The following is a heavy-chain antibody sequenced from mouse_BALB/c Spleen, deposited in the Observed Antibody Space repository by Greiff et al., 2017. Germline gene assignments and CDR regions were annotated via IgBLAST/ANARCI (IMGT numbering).Heavy chain of an antibody. Sequence: QVQLKQSGPGLVKPGASVKISCKASGYTFTSYDINGVKRRPGQGLEWFGWIYPGDGSTTYNEKFKGKATLTADKSSSTAYMQLSSLTSENAAVYFCAREGYDGAWFAYWGQGTLVTVSA. CDR1: GYTFTSYD. CDR2: IYPGDGST. D-gene: IGHD2-2*01. J-gene: IGHJ3*01. CDR3: AREGYDGAWFAY. V-gene: IGHV1S56*01.